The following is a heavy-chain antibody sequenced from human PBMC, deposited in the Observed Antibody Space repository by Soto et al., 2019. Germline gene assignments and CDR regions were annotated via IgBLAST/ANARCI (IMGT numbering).Heavy chain of an antibody. CDR3: ARGAYDILTGYDY. Sequence: SETLSLTCTVSGGSISSGGYYWSWIRQHPGKGLEWIGYIYYSGSTYYNPSLKSRVTISVDTSKNQFSLKLSSVTAADTAVYYRARGAYDILTGYDYWGQGTLVTVSS. V-gene: IGHV4-31*03. D-gene: IGHD3-9*01. J-gene: IGHJ4*02. CDR2: IYYSGST. CDR1: GGSISSGGYY.